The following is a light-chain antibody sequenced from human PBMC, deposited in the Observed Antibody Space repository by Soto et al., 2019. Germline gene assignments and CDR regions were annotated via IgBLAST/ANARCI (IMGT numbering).Light chain of an antibody. J-gene: IGKJ3*01. CDR1: QGITND. CDR3: QQFNSDPYT. V-gene: IGKV1-9*01. Sequence: DIQLTQSPSFLSASVGDRVTITCRASQGITNDLAWYQQKPGKAPKLLIYAASSLQRGDPSTLSGSGFGTEFALPISSLQPEDVATYFCQQFNSDPYTFGPGTTVDFK. CDR2: AAS.